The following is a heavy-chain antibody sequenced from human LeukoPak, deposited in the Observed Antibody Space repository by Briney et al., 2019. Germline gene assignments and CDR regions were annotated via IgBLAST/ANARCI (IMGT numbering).Heavy chain of an antibody. CDR1: GFTVSSNY. J-gene: IGHJ5*02. Sequence: GGSLRLSCAASGFTVSSNYMSWVRQAPGKGLEWVSVIYSGGSTYYADSVKGRFTISRDNSKNTLYLQMNSLRAEDTAVYYCAKDRGGDGDTVVVLNWFDPWGQGTLVTVSS. D-gene: IGHD2-2*01. V-gene: IGHV3-66*01. CDR3: AKDRGGDGDTVVVLNWFDP. CDR2: IYSGGST.